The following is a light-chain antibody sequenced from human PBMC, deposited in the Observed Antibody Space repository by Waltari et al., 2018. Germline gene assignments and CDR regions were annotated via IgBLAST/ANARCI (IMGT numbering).Light chain of an antibody. CDR3: QQSYS. CDR1: QGISDY. CDR2: AAS. V-gene: IGKV1-39*01. J-gene: IGKJ5*01. Sequence: DIQMTQSPPSLSASVGDRVTITCRASQGISDYLNWYQQKPGKAPKLLIYAASTLQSGVPSRFSGSGSGTDFALTISSLQPEDFATYYCQQSYSFGQGTRLEIK.